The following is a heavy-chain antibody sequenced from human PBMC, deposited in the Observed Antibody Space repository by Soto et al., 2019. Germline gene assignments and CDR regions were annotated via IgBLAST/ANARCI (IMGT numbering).Heavy chain of an antibody. V-gene: IGHV3-23*01. CDR2: LSGSGGAS. J-gene: IGHJ6*02. CDR3: AKVIAPPYYYGMDV. CDR1: GFTFSRYG. Sequence: SLRLSCAASGFTFSRYGMSWVRQAPGKGLEWVSALSGSGGASYYAESLKGRFIISRDNSKNTLYLQMNGLRAEDTAIYYCAKVIAPPYYYGMDVWGQGTTVTVSS. D-gene: IGHD6-6*01.